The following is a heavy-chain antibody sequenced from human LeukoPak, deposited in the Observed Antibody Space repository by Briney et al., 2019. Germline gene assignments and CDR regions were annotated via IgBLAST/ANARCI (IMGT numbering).Heavy chain of an antibody. CDR2: VYYTGST. D-gene: IGHD5-12*01. V-gene: IGHV4-30-4*01. CDR1: GGSISSGDYY. CDR3: ARDSLRGYSGLFDY. Sequence: SSETLSLTCTVSGGSISSGDYYWSWIRQPPGKGLEWIGYVYYTGSTYYNPSLKSRLAMLVDTSKNQFSLRLNSVTAADTAVYYCARDSLRGYSGLFDYWGQGTLVTVSS. J-gene: IGHJ4*02.